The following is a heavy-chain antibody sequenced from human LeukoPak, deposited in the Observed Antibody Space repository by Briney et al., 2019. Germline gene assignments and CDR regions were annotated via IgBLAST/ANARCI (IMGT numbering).Heavy chain of an antibody. CDR3: AKVSGTVTRGYFDY. CDR1: GFTFSSYA. CDR2: ISGSGGST. D-gene: IGHD4-17*01. J-gene: IGHJ4*02. V-gene: IGHV3-23*01. Sequence: GGSLRLSCAASGFTFSSYAMSWVRQSPGEGLEWVSAISGSGGSTYYADSVKGRFTISRDNSKNTLYLQMNSLRAEDTAVYYCAKVSGTVTRGYFDYWGQGTLVTVSS.